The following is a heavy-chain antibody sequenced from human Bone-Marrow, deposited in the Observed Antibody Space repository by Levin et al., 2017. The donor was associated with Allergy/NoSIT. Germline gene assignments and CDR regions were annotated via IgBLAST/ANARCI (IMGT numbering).Heavy chain of an antibody. CDR3: ARGGYYDFRSGYTNYAMDV. D-gene: IGHD3-3*01. V-gene: IGHV1-18*01. Sequence: ASVKVSCKASAYTFTSYGLSWVRQAPGQGLEWMGWISAYNGNTYYAQMFRGRVTMTTDTSTSTAYMELRGLRYDDTAVYSCARGGYYDFRSGYTNYAMDVWGQGTTVTVSS. CDR2: ISAYNGNT. CDR1: AYTFTSYG. J-gene: IGHJ6*02.